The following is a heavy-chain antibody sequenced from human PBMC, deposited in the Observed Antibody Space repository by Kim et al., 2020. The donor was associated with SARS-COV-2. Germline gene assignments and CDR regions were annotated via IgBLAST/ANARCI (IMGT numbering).Heavy chain of an antibody. Sequence: ASVKVSCKVSGYTLTELSMHWVRQAPGKGLEWMGGFDPEDGETIYAQKFQGRVTMTEDTSTDTAYIELSSLRSEDTAVYYCATYTIFGVVTKIFDYWGQGTLVTVSS. CDR1: GYTLTELS. D-gene: IGHD3-3*01. V-gene: IGHV1-24*01. J-gene: IGHJ4*02. CDR2: FDPEDGET. CDR3: ATYTIFGVVTKIFDY.